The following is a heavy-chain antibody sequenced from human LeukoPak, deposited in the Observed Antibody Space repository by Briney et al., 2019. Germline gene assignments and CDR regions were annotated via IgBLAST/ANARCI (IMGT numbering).Heavy chain of an antibody. Sequence: ASVKVSCKASGYTFSTYPINWVRQATGQGLEWMGWMNPNSGNTGYAQKFQGRVTMTRNTSKSTAYMELSSLRSEDTAVYYCASGRIVVVPAAMASYYYYGMDVWGQGTTVTVSS. CDR2: MNPNSGNT. CDR1: GYTFSTYP. CDR3: ASGRIVVVPAAMASYYYYGMDV. V-gene: IGHV1-8*02. J-gene: IGHJ6*02. D-gene: IGHD2-2*01.